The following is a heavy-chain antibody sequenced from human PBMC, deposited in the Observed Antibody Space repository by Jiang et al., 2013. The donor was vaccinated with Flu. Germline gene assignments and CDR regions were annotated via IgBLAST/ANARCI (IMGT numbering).Heavy chain of an antibody. CDR3: ARFSSCNTISCYGSDH. Sequence: ARQAPGKGLEWVSFISSTSSYIYYADSVKGRFAISRDDAKNSLYLQMDGLRAEDTAVYYCARFSSCNTISCYGSDHWGQGTLVTVSS. CDR2: ISSTSSYI. J-gene: IGHJ4*02. D-gene: IGHD2-2*01. V-gene: IGHV3-21*01.